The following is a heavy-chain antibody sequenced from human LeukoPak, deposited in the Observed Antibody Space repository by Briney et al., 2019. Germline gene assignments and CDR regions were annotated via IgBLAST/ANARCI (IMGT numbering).Heavy chain of an antibody. CDR1: GFTFSSYA. CDR3: ARPDYYDSSGYYYEPPEYFQH. D-gene: IGHD3-22*01. V-gene: IGHV3-23*01. CDR2: ISGSGGST. J-gene: IGHJ1*01. Sequence: GGSLRLSCAASGFTFSSYAMSWVRQAPGKGLEWVSAISGSGGSTYYADSVKGRFTISRDNSKNTLYLQMNSLRAEDTAVYYCARPDYYDSSGYYYEPPEYFQHWGQGTLVTVSS.